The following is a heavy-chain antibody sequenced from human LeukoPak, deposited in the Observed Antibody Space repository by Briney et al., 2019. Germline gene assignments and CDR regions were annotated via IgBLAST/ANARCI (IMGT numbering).Heavy chain of an antibody. V-gene: IGHV3-23*01. CDR3: ATAWCDCSGYRLDV. CDR1: GFTFSSYA. CDR2: ISGSGGST. Sequence: PGRSLRLFCAASGFTFSSYAMSWVRQAPGKGLEWVSAISGSGGSTYYADSVKGRFTISRDNSKNTLYLQMNSLRAEDTDVYYCATAWCDCSGYRLDVWGQGTRVTVSS. J-gene: IGHJ6*02. D-gene: IGHD6-19*01.